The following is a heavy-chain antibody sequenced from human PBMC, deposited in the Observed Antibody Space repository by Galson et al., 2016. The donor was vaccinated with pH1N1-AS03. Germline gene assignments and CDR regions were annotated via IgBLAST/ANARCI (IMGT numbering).Heavy chain of an antibody. V-gene: IGHV4-31*01. CDR3: ARQDSGAYYLDS. CDR2: IFHSGST. CDR1: GGSISSGGYY. Sequence: LSLTCTVSGGSISSGGYYWNWIRQHPGKGLEWIGYIFHSGSTYYNPSLESLVSISVDTSKNQFSLKLKSVTAADTAVYYCARQDSGAYYLDSWGQGTLVTVAS. D-gene: IGHD1-26*01. J-gene: IGHJ4*02.